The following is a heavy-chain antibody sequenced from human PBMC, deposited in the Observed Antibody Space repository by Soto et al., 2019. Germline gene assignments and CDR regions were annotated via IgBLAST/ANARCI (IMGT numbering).Heavy chain of an antibody. J-gene: IGHJ4*02. D-gene: IGHD5-18*01. V-gene: IGHV6-1*01. CDR1: GDSASSNSAA. CDR3: ARDLSGYSYGLYYFDY. Sequence: PSQTLSLTCAISGDSASSNSAAWNWIRQSPSRGLEWLGRTYYRSKWYNDYAVSVKSRITINPDTSKNRFSLQLNSVTPEDTAVYYCARDLSGYSYGLYYFDYWGQGTLVTVSS. CDR2: TYYRSKWYN.